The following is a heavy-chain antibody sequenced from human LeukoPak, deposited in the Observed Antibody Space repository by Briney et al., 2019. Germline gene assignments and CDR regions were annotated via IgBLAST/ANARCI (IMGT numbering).Heavy chain of an antibody. CDR1: GFTFRYYW. V-gene: IGHV3-7*01. J-gene: IGHJ4*02. CDR2: IKQDGSEE. D-gene: IGHD6-19*01. CDR3: ARSGFTAVAGPWFDY. Sequence: GGSLRLSCGVSGFTFRYYWMAWVRQAPGKGLEWVANIKQDGSEEYYVDSVKGRFTISRDNAKNSLYLQMNSLRVDDTAVYYCARSGFTAVAGPWFDYWGQGTLVTVSS.